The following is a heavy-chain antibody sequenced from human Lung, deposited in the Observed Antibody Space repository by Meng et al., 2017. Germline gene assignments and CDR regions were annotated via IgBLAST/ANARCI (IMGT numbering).Heavy chain of an antibody. V-gene: IGHV3-21*01. CDR3: ARERGTSDY. CDR1: GFTFSSYW. CDR2: ISSSSSYI. Sequence: EVQLVESGGGLVQPGGSLRLSCAASGFTFSSYWMHWVRQAPGKGLEWVSSISSSSSYIYYADSVKGRFTISRDNAKNSLYLQMNSLRAEDTAVYYCARERGTSDYWGQGTLVTVSS. J-gene: IGHJ4*02. D-gene: IGHD1-7*01.